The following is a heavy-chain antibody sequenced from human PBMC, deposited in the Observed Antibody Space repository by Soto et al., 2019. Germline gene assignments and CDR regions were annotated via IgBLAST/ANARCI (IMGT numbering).Heavy chain of an antibody. V-gene: IGHV1-58*01. J-gene: IGHJ4*02. CDR3: ATANNTSPFDY. CDR1: GFTFADSA. CDR2: IIVDSGNT. Sequence: SVKVSCEASGFTFADSAVQWVRQARGQSLEWIGRIIVDSGNTKSAEKFTERVSMSWDTSTSTAFMELRSLSSDDTAVYYCATANNTSPFDYWGLGTLVTVSS. D-gene: IGHD1-26*01.